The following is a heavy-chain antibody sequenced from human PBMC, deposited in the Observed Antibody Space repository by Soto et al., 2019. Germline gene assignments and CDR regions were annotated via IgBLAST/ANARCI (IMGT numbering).Heavy chain of an antibody. V-gene: IGHV3-23*01. Sequence: GGSLRLSCAASGFTFSSYAMSWVRQAPGKGLEWVSAISGSGGSTYYADSVKGQFTISRDNSKNTLYLQMNSLRAEDTAVYYCAKKLGYCSGGSCYFDYWGQGTLVTSPQ. CDR3: AKKLGYCSGGSCYFDY. D-gene: IGHD2-15*01. CDR2: ISGSGGST. J-gene: IGHJ4*02. CDR1: GFTFSSYA.